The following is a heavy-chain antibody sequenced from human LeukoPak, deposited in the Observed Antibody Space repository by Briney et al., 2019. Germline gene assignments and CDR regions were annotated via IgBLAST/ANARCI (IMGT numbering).Heavy chain of an antibody. Sequence: GGSLRLSCVASGFTASSYWMSWVRQAPGKGLEWVANIKQDGSEKYYVDSVKGRFTISRDNAKNSLYLQMNSLRAEDTAVYYCAKEVRASTWTLDYWGQGTLVTVSS. V-gene: IGHV3-7*01. CDR3: AKEVRASTWTLDY. J-gene: IGHJ4*02. D-gene: IGHD6-13*01. CDR1: GFTASSYW. CDR2: IKQDGSEK.